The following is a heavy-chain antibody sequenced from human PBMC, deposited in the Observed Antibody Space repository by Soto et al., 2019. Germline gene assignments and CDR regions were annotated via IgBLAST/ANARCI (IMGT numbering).Heavy chain of an antibody. CDR1: GGTFSSYA. J-gene: IGHJ5*02. V-gene: IGHV1-69*01. CDR3: ARAAGDYYGSGSYYNPGWFDP. D-gene: IGHD3-10*01. Sequence: QVQLVQSGAEVKKPGSSVKVSCKASGGTFSSYAISWVRQAPGQGLEWMGGIIPIFGTANYAQKFQGRVTITADESTSTAYMELSSLRSEDTAVYSCARAAGDYYGSGSYYNPGWFDPWGQGTLVTVSS. CDR2: IIPIFGTA.